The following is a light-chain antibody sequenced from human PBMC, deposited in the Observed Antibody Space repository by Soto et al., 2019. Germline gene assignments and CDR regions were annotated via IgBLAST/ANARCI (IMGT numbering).Light chain of an antibody. Sequence: DIQLTQSPSFLSASVGDRVTITCRASQGMSRYLAWYQQKPGKAPKLLIYAASTLQSGVPSRFSGSGSGTEFTLTISSLQPEDFATYYCQQLNNYPPITFGQGTRLEI. V-gene: IGKV1-9*01. CDR1: QGMSRY. CDR2: AAS. CDR3: QQLNNYPPIT. J-gene: IGKJ5*01.